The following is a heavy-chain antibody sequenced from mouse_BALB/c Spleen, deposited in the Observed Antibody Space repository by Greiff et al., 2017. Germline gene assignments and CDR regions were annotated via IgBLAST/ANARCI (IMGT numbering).Heavy chain of an antibody. D-gene: IGHD2-2*01. CDR1: GYTFTSYT. J-gene: IGHJ4*01. CDR3: ARLWLRLGRNAMDY. Sequence: QVQLKESGAELARPGASVKMSCKASGYTFTSYTMHWVKQRPGQGLEWIGYINPSSGYTNYNQKFKDKATLTADKSSSTAYMQLSSLTSEDSAVYYCARLWLRLGRNAMDYWGQGTSVTVSS. V-gene: IGHV1-4*01. CDR2: INPSSGYT.